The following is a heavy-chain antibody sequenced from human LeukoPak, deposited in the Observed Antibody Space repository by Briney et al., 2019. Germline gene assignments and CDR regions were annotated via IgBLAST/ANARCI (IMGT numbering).Heavy chain of an antibody. Sequence: ASVKVSCKASGYTLINYGISWMRQDSGQGLEWMGWISAYNGNTNYAQKFQGRVTMTPDTSTSTAYMELRSLRSDDTAVYYCARSPGSSWYFDYWGQGTLVTVSS. D-gene: IGHD6-13*01. CDR3: ARSPGSSWYFDY. V-gene: IGHV1-18*01. CDR2: ISAYNGNT. J-gene: IGHJ4*02. CDR1: GYTLINYG.